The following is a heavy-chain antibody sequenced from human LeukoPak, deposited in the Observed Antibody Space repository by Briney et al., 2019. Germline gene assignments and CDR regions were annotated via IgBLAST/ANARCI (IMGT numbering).Heavy chain of an antibody. CDR2: IKQDGSEK. D-gene: IGHD2-8*02. CDR1: GLTFSSYW. V-gene: IGHV3-7*01. Sequence: GGSLRLSCAASGLTFSSYWMSWVRQAPGKGLKWVANIKQDGSEKYYVDSVKGRFSISRDNAKNSLYLQMNSLRAEDTAVYYCARDLVVANFDYWGQETLVTVSS. J-gene: IGHJ4*02. CDR3: ARDLVVANFDY.